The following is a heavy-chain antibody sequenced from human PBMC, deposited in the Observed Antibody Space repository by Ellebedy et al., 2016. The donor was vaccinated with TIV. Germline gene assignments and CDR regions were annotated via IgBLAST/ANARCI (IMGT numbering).Heavy chain of an antibody. V-gene: IGHV4-34*01. CDR1: GASIRSNY. CDR2: INHSGST. Sequence: MPGGSLRLSCTVSGASIRSNYWSWIRQPPGKGLEWIGEINHSGSTNYNPSLKSRVTISVDTSKNQFSLKLSSVTAADTAVYYCARVQVTTLEGPIDYWGQGTLVTVSS. CDR3: ARVQVTTLEGPIDY. J-gene: IGHJ4*02. D-gene: IGHD4-23*01.